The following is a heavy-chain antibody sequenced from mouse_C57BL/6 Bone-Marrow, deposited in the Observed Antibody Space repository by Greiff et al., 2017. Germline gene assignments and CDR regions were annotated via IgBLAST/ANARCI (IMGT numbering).Heavy chain of an antibody. J-gene: IGHJ2*01. V-gene: IGHV1-18*01. CDR1: GYTFTDYN. D-gene: IGHD1-1*01. CDR2: INPNNGGT. Sequence: EVKLQESGPELVKPGASVKIPCKASGYTFTDYNMDWVKQSHGKSLEWIGDINPNNGGTIYNQKFKGKATLTVDKSSSTAYMELRSLTSEDTAVYYCARSHYYGSSSFDYWGQGTTLTVSS. CDR3: ARSHYYGSSSFDY.